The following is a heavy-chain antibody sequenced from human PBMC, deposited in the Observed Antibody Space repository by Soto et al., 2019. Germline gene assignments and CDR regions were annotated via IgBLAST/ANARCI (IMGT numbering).Heavy chain of an antibody. V-gene: IGHV3-23*01. CDR3: AKVFSPEGGNYFDY. CDR1: GFTFSNYA. Sequence: EVQLLESGGGLVQPGGSLRLSCAASGFTFSNYAMNWVRQAPGKGLEWVSAISNSFSDGNTHYADSVKGRFTISRDNDMNPVFLEMNSLRAEDTAVYYCAKVFSPEGGNYFDYWGQGTLVTVSS. J-gene: IGHJ4*02. CDR2: ISNSFSDGNT.